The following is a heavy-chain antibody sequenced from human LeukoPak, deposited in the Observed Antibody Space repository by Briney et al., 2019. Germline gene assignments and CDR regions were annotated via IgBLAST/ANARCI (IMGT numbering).Heavy chain of an antibody. D-gene: IGHD5-24*01. CDR2: VYYSGNT. CDR3: ARDGYNWGVDY. V-gene: IGHV4-39*07. CDR1: GGSRSSYF. J-gene: IGHJ4*02. Sequence: SETLSLTCTVSGGSRSSYFWGWIRQPPGKGLEWIGSVYYSGNTYYNPSLKSRVTISVDTSKNQFSLKLSSVIAADTAVYYCARDGYNWGVDYWGQGTLVTVSS.